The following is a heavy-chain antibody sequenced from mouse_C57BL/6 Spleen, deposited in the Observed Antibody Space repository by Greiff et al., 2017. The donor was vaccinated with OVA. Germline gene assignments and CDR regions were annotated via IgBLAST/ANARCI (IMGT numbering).Heavy chain of an antibody. V-gene: IGHV14-4*01. CDR3: TKGYSNYDTWFAY. Sequence: EVQLQQSGAELVRPGASVKLSCTASGFNIKDDYMHWVKQRPEQGLEWIGWIDPENGGTEYASKFQGKATITADTSSNTAYLQLSSLTSEDTAVDYCTKGYSNYDTWFAYWGQGTLVTVSA. J-gene: IGHJ3*01. D-gene: IGHD2-5*01. CDR1: GFNIKDDY. CDR2: IDPENGGT.